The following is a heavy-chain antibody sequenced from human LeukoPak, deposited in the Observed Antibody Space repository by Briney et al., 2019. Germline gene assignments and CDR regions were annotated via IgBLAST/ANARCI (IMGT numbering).Heavy chain of an antibody. CDR3: ARRRADYYDSSGYLSLGDDY. J-gene: IGHJ4*02. Sequence: ASVKVSCKASGYTFTSYYIHWVRQAPGQGLEWMGWISAYNGNTNYAQKLQGRVTMTTDTSTSTAYMELRSLRSDDTAVYYCARRRADYYDSSGYLSLGDDYWGQGTLVTVSS. V-gene: IGHV1-18*04. CDR2: ISAYNGNT. D-gene: IGHD3-22*01. CDR1: GYTFTSYY.